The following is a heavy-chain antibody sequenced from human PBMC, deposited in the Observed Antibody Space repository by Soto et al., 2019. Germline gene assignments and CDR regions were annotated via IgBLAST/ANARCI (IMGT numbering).Heavy chain of an antibody. CDR1: GGSISSYY. J-gene: IGHJ5*02. D-gene: IGHD6-13*01. Sequence: SETLSLTCTVSGGSISSYYWSWIRQPPGKGLEWIGYIYYSGSTNYNPSLKSRVTISVDTSKNQFSLKLSSVTAADTAVYYCARHGSSSSWSLGSFDPWGQGTLVTASS. CDR2: IYYSGST. CDR3: ARHGSSSSWSLGSFDP. V-gene: IGHV4-59*08.